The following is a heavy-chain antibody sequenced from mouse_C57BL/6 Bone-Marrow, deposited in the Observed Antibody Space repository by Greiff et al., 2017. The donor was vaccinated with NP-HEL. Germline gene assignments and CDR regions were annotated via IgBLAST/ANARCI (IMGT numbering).Heavy chain of an antibody. CDR2: ISDGGSYT. V-gene: IGHV5-4*01. D-gene: IGHD1-1*01. CDR3: AREDYGSRGSYAMDY. Sequence: EVKLMESGGGLVKPGGSLKLSCAASGFTFSSYAMSWVRQTPEKRLEWVATISDGGSYTYYPDNVKGRFTISRDNAKNNLYLQMSHLKSEDTAMYYCAREDYGSRGSYAMDYWGQGTSVTVSS. J-gene: IGHJ4*01. CDR1: GFTFSSYA.